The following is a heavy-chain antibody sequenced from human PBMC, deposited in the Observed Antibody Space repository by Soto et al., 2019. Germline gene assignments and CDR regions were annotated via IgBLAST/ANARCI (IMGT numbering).Heavy chain of an antibody. CDR1: GYTFTSYG. V-gene: IGHV1-18*01. CDR2: ISAYNGNT. D-gene: IGHD3-3*01. J-gene: IGHJ5*02. CDR3: ARDYDFWSGYQSGWFDP. Sequence: QVQLVQSGAEVKTPGASVKVSCKASGYTFTSYGISWVRQAPGQGLEWMGWISAYNGNTNYAQKLQGRVTMTTDTSTSTAYMELRSLRSDDTAVYYCARDYDFWSGYQSGWFDPWGQGTLVTVSS.